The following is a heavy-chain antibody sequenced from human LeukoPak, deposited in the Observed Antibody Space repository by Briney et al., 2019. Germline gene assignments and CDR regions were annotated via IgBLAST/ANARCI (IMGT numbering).Heavy chain of an antibody. V-gene: IGHV4-38-2*02. CDR1: GGSISSGYY. CDR3: ARISAQGPTIDY. CDR2: IYHSGST. J-gene: IGHJ4*02. Sequence: SETLSLTCTVSGGSISSGYYWGWIRQPPGKGLEWIGIIYHSGSTYSNPSLKSRVTISVDTSKNQFSLKLSSVTAADTAVYYCARISAQGPTIDYWGQGTLVTVSS. D-gene: IGHD6-6*01.